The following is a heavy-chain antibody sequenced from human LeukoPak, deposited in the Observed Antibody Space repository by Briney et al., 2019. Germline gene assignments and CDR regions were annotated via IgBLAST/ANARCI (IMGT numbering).Heavy chain of an antibody. D-gene: IGHD2-21*01. V-gene: IGHV3-23*01. CDR3: AKEESAIVVGPFDY. CDR2: ITGSGANA. J-gene: IGHJ4*02. CDR1: GFTFSSHG. Sequence: GETLRLSCAASGFTFSSHGMNWVRQAPGKGLEWVSGITGSGANAYYADSVKGRFTISRDNSRNTLYLQMNSLRAEDTAVYYCAKEESAIVVGPFDYWGQGTLVTVSS.